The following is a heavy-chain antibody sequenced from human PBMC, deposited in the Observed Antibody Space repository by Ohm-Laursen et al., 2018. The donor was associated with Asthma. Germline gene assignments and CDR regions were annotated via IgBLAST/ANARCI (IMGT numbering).Heavy chain of an antibody. Sequence: GQTLSLTCAASGYSFSLYSIHWIRQAPGKGLEWVSYISRSSSTIFYADSVKGRFTISRDNVKNSLYLQMNSLRAEDTAVYYCARDHPDNNNNGYYYGMDVWGQGTTVTVSS. CDR2: ISRSSSTI. CDR1: GYSFSLYS. CDR3: ARDHPDNNNNGYYYGMDV. J-gene: IGHJ6*02. D-gene: IGHD1/OR15-1a*01. V-gene: IGHV3-48*01.